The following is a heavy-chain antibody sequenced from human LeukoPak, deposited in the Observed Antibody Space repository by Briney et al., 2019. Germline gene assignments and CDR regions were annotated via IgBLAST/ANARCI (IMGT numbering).Heavy chain of an antibody. CDR2: ITASSTAI. D-gene: IGHD3-9*01. CDR3: ARTYYDILTGYNPYFDY. J-gene: IGHJ4*02. Sequence: GSLRLSCVASGFTFVSHWMTWVRQAPGKGLEWVSSITASSTAIYSADSVKGRFTISRDNAKNFLYLQMNSLRAEDTAVYYCARTYYDILTGYNPYFDYWGQGILVTVSS. CDR1: GFTFVSHW. V-gene: IGHV3-21*01.